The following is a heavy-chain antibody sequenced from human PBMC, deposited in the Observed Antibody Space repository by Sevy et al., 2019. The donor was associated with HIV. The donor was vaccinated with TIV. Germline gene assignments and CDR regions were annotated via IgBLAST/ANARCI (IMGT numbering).Heavy chain of an antibody. CDR2: INPKSGAT. CDR3: ARESYDSWTGPVDYDYGMDV. D-gene: IGHD3-3*01. J-gene: IGHJ6*02. CDR1: GYSFSDSGYY. Sequence: ASVKVSCKASGYSFSDSGYYVHWVRQAPGQGLEWMGWINPKSGATKYAQKFQGRVTMTRDTSVSTANMELTRLTSDDTAVYYCARESYDSWTGPVDYDYGMDVWGQGTTVTVSS. V-gene: IGHV1-2*02.